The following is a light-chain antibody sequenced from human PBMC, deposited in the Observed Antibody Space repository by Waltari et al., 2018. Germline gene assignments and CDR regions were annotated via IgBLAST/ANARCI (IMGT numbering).Light chain of an antibody. V-gene: IGLV1-40*01. CDR2: GST. CDR3: QSYDTSLRVV. CDR1: SSNPGNNV. Sequence: QSVLTQSPSVSETPGQKITISCSGTSSNPGNNVVNWYQQVPGTAPKLLIYGSTSRPLGVPDRFFGSTSGTSASLAITGLQAEDEADYYCQSYDTSLRVVFGGGTKLTVL. J-gene: IGLJ2*01.